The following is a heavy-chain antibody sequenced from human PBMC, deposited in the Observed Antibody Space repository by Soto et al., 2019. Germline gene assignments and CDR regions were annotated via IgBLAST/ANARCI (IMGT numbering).Heavy chain of an antibody. CDR3: ARLTTMIISLNMDV. CDR1: GYSFTKYW. V-gene: IGHV5-10-1*01. CDR2: IDPSDSYT. D-gene: IGHD3-22*01. Sequence: SCKGSGYSFTKYWISWVRQMPGKGLEWTGRIDPSDSYTNYSPSFQGHVTISADKSISTAYLQWSSLKASDTAMYYCARLTTMIISLNMDVWGQGTTVTVSS. J-gene: IGHJ6*02.